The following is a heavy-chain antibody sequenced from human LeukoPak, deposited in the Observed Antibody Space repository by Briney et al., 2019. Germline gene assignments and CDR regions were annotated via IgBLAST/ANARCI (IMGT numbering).Heavy chain of an antibody. CDR3: ARQTRIVGATFPPDY. CDR1: GHTFTSYA. J-gene: IGHJ4*02. D-gene: IGHD1-26*01. CDR2: INAGYSNT. V-gene: IGHV1-3*01. Sequence: ASVKVSCKASGHTFTSYAMHWVRQAPGQRLEWMGWINAGYSNTKYSQKFQGRVTITRDTSASTAYMELSSLRSEDTAVYYCARQTRIVGATFPPDYWGQGTLVTVSS.